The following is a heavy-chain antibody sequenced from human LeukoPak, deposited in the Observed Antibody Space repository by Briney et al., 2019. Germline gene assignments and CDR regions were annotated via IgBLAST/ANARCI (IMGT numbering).Heavy chain of an antibody. Sequence: PGGSLRLSCAASGFTFSSYAMHWVRQAPGKGLEWVAVISYDGSNKYYADSVKGRFTISRDNSKNTLYLQMNSLRAEDSAIYYCARDPSRVVGRTIMTGHCDYWGQGTLVTVSS. CDR3: ARDPSRVVGRTIMTGHCDY. CDR1: GFTFSSYA. CDR2: ISYDGSNK. V-gene: IGHV3-30-3*01. D-gene: IGHD3-16*01. J-gene: IGHJ4*02.